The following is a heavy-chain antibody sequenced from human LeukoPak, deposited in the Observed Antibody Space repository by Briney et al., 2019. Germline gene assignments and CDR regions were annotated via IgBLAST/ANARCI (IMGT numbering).Heavy chain of an antibody. CDR1: GGTFSSYA. D-gene: IGHD6-13*01. V-gene: IGHV1-69*13. CDR3: ARESIAAAGAYYYYYMDV. CDR2: IIPIFGTA. J-gene: IGHJ6*03. Sequence: ASVKVSCKASGGTFSSYAISWVRQAPGQGLEWMGGIIPIFGTANYAQKFQGRVTITADESTSTAYMELSSLRSEDTAVYYCARESIAAAGAYYYYYMDVWGKGTTVTVSS.